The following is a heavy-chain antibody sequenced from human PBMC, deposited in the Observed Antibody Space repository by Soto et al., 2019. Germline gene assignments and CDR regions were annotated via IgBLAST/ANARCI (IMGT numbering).Heavy chain of an antibody. CDR2: IYSGGST. V-gene: IGHV3-53*01. CDR1: GFTVSSNY. CDR3: ARDSSIAYCGGDCYDAFDI. Sequence: QLGGSLRLSCAASGFTVSSNYMSWVRQAPGKGLEWVSVIYSGGSTYYADSVKGRFTISRDNSKNTLYLQMNSLRAEDTAVYYCARDSSIAYCGGDCYDAFDIWGQGTMVTVSS. D-gene: IGHD2-21*02. J-gene: IGHJ3*02.